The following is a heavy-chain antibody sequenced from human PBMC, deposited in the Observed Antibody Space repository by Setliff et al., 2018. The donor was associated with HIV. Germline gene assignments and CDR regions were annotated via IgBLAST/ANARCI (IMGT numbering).Heavy chain of an antibody. D-gene: IGHD6-6*01. CDR3: VRMEATRPPRGLDY. CDR2: IYYNGDT. Sequence: SETLSLTCTVSGGFVSRSSYYWGWIRQPRGKRLEWIGTIYYNGDTQYNPSFKSRVIMSVDTSKNQFSLRLISVTAADTAVYYCVRMEATRPPRGLDYWGPGTLVTVS. CDR1: GGFVSRSSYY. J-gene: IGHJ4*02. V-gene: IGHV4-39*01.